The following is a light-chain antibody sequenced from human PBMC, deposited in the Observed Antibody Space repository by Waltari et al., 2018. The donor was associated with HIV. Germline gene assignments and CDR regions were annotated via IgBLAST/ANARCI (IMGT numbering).Light chain of an antibody. Sequence: QSALTQPPSASGSPGQSVTISCTGTSSDVGSYNYVSWYQQHPGKAPKLMIYGVRKRPSGVPDRFSGSKSGNTASLTVSGLQPDDEADYYCSSYAGSNNYVVFGGGTKLTVL. J-gene: IGLJ2*01. CDR1: SSDVGSYNY. V-gene: IGLV2-8*01. CDR2: GVR. CDR3: SSYAGSNNYVV.